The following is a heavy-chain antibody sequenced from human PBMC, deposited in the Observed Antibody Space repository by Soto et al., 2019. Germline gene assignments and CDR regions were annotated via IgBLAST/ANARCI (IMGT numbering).Heavy chain of an antibody. CDR2: LYTDGTRT. D-gene: IGHD3-10*01. Sequence: EVQLVESGGGLVQPGGSLRLSCAASGFTFSSYWMHWVRQAPGKGLVWVSRLYTDGTRTSYADSVKGRFTISRDKAKNTLYLKMNSLRAEDTAVYYCARGAGGYYYMDVWGKGTTVTVSS. CDR1: GFTFSSYW. J-gene: IGHJ6*03. V-gene: IGHV3-74*01. CDR3: ARGAGGYYYMDV.